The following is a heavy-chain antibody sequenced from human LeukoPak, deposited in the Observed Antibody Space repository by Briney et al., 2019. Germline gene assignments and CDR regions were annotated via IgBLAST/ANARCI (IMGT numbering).Heavy chain of an antibody. Sequence: SETLSLTCTVSGGSISGYYWSWIRQPPGKGLEWIAYIYYSGSTNYNPSLKSRVTISVDTSKNQFSLKLSSVTAADTAVYYCARAISSSWYFDYWGQGTLVTVSS. CDR2: IYYSGST. V-gene: IGHV4-59*08. J-gene: IGHJ4*02. CDR3: ARAISSSWYFDY. CDR1: GGSISGYY. D-gene: IGHD6-13*01.